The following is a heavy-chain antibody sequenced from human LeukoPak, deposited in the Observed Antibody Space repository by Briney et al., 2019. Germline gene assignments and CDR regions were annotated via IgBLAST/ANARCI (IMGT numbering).Heavy chain of an antibody. V-gene: IGHV4-59*01. CDR3: ARETGSGSFDY. CDR2: IYYSGRT. Sequence: SETLSLTCTVSGGSISSYYWSWIRQPPGRGLEWLGYIYYSGRTNYNPSLKSRVTISVDTSKNQFSLELNSVTAADTAVYYCARETGSGSFDYWGQGTLVTVSS. CDR1: GGSISSYY. J-gene: IGHJ4*02. D-gene: IGHD3-10*01.